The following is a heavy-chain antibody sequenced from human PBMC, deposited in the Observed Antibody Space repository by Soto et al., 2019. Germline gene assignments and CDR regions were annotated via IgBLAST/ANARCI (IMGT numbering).Heavy chain of an antibody. J-gene: IGHJ4*02. CDR2: ISGSGGST. D-gene: IGHD3-3*01. CDR1: GFTFSSYA. V-gene: IGHV3-23*01. Sequence: PGGSLRLSCAASGFTFSSYAMSWVRQAPGKGLEWVSAISGSGGSTYYADSVKGRFTISRDNSKNTLYLQMNSLRAEDTAVYYCAKDAIRFLEWLLSSYYFDYWGQGTLVTVSS. CDR3: AKDAIRFLEWLLSSYYFDY.